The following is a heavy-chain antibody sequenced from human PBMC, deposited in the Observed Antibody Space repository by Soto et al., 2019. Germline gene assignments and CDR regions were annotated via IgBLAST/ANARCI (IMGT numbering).Heavy chain of an antibody. J-gene: IGHJ6*02. Sequence: EVQLLESGGGLVQPGGSLRLSCAASGFTFSNYAMTWVRQAPGKGLEWVSGISGSGANTYYADSVKGRFTISRDNSKNTLYLQVNSLRAEDTAVFYCAKNRGGGGTKTIYYYGLDVWGQGTTVTVSS. CDR2: ISGSGANT. CDR1: GFTFSNYA. V-gene: IGHV3-23*01. D-gene: IGHD3-3*01. CDR3: AKNRGGGGTKTIYYYGLDV.